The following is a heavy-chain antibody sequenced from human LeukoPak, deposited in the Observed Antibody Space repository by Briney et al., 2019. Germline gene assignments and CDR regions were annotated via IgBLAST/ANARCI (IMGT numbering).Heavy chain of an antibody. V-gene: IGHV1-8*01. CDR1: GYTFTSYD. Sequence: ASVKVSCKASGYTFTSYDINWVRQATGQGLEWMGWMNPNSGNTGYAQKFQGRVTMTRNTSISTAYMELSSLRSEDTAVYYCARARSGSSGFDPWGQGTLVTVSS. CDR3: ARARSGSSGFDP. D-gene: IGHD3-10*01. CDR2: MNPNSGNT. J-gene: IGHJ5*02.